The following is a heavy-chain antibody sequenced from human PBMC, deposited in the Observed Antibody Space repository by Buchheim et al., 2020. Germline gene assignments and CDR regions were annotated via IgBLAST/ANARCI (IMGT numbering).Heavy chain of an antibody. V-gene: IGHV3-30*04. CDR3: ARDDFWSDTDYYYGMDV. CDR2: ISYDGSNK. Sequence: QVQLVESGGGVVQPGRSLRLSCAASGFTFSSYAMHWVRQAPGKGLEWVAVISYDGSNKYYADSVKGRFTISRDNSKNTLYLQMNSLRAEDTAVYYCARDDFWSDTDYYYGMDVWGQGTT. D-gene: IGHD3-3*01. J-gene: IGHJ6*02. CDR1: GFTFSSYA.